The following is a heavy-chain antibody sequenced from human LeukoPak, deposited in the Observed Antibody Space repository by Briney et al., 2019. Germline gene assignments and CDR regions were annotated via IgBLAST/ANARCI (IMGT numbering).Heavy chain of an antibody. CDR1: GFIFSGYS. D-gene: IGHD3-16*01. V-gene: IGHV3-48*01. J-gene: IGHJ2*01. CDR3: ARVGRGIRTFWYFDL. Sequence: GGSLRLSCAASGFIFSGYSMNWVRQAPGKGLEWVSYISSSSSSIYYADSVKGRFTISRDNAKNSLYLQMNSLRAEDTAVYYCARVGRGIRTFWYFDLWGRGTLVTVSS. CDR2: ISSSSSSI.